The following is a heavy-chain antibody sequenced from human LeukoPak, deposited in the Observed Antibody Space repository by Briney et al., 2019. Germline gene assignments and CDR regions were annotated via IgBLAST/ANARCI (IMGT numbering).Heavy chain of an antibody. CDR2: ISAYNGNT. Sequence: ASVKVSCKASGYTFTSYGISWVRQAPGQGVEWMGWISAYNGNTNYAQKLQGRVTMTTDTSTSTAYMELRSLRSDDTAVYYCASGYCSSTSCYSGYYYYGMDVWGQGTTVTVSS. CDR3: ASGYCSSTSCYSGYYYYGMDV. D-gene: IGHD2-2*03. J-gene: IGHJ6*02. V-gene: IGHV1-18*01. CDR1: GYTFTSYG.